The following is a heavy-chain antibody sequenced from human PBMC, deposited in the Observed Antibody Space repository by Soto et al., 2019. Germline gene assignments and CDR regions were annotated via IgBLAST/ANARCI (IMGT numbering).Heavy chain of an antibody. D-gene: IGHD4-17*01. CDR2: INSDGSST. CDR1: GLTFSSCW. CDR3: ALSHTVTTDY. J-gene: IGHJ4*02. Sequence: GGSLRLSCAASGLTFSSCWVHWVRQAPGKGLVWVSRINSDGSSTSYADSVKGRFTISRDNAKNTLYLQMNSLRAEDTAVYYCALSHTVTTDYWGQGTLVTVSS. V-gene: IGHV3-74*01.